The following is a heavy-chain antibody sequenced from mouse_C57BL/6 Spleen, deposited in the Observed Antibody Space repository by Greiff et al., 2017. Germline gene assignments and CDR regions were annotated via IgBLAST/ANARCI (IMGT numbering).Heavy chain of an antibody. CDR3: TTSGAFYYGSSFAMDY. CDR2: IDPEDGDP. V-gene: IGHV14-1*01. Sequence: VQLQQSGAELVRPGASVKLSCTASGFNIKDYYMHWVQQRPEQGLEWIGRIDPEDGDPGYAPKFQGKATMTADTSSNTADLQLSSLTSEDTAVYYCTTSGAFYYGSSFAMDYWGQGTSVTVSS. D-gene: IGHD1-1*01. J-gene: IGHJ4*01. CDR1: GFNIKDYY.